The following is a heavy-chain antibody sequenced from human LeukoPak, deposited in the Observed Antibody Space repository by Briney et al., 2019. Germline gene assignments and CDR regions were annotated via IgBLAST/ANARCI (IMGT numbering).Heavy chain of an antibody. CDR2: IHYSGST. CDR1: GGSISSSSYY. CDR3: ARHDPSEGCDY. Sequence: SETLSLTCTVSGGSISSSSYYWGWIRQPPGKGLEWIGSIHYSGSTYYNPSLKSRVTISVDTSKNQFSLKLSSVTAADTAVYYCARHDPSEGCDYWGQGTLVTVSS. J-gene: IGHJ4*02. V-gene: IGHV4-39*01. D-gene: IGHD6-19*01.